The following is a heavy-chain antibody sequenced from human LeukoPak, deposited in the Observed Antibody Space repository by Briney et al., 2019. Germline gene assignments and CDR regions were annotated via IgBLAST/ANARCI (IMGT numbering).Heavy chain of an antibody. J-gene: IGHJ5*02. CDR3: ARGATKGWFGEGNWFDP. Sequence: SETLSLTCTVSGGSVSSGSYYWSWIRQPPGKGLEWIGYIYYSGSTNYNPSLKSRVTISIDTSKNQFSLKLSSVTAADTAVYYCARGATKGWFGEGNWFDPWGQGTLVTVSS. CDR2: IYYSGST. V-gene: IGHV4-61*01. D-gene: IGHD3-10*01. CDR1: GGSVSSGSYY.